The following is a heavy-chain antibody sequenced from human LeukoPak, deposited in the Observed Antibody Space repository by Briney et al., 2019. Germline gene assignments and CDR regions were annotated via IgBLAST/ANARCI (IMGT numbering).Heavy chain of an antibody. CDR3: AREGGPLLRYFDWLS. V-gene: IGHV1-2*02. CDR2: INPNSGGT. J-gene: IGHJ4*02. Sequence: ASVEVSCKASGYTFTGYYMHWVRQAPGQGLEWMGWINPNSGGTNYAQKFQGRVTMTRDTSISTAYMELSRLRSDDTAVYYCAREGGPLLRYFDWLSWGQGTLVTVSS. CDR1: GYTFTGYY. D-gene: IGHD3-9*01.